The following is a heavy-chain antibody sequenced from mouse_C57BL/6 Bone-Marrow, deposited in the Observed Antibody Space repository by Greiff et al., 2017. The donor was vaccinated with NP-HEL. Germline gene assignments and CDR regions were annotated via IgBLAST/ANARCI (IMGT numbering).Heavy chain of an antibody. CDR3: TRGSSYGFAY. CDR2: ISSGGDYI. Sequence: EVQGVESGEGLVKPGGSLKLSCAASGFTFSSYAMSWVRQTPEKRLEWVAYISSGGDYIYYADTVKGRFTISRDNARNTLYLQMSSLKSEDTAMYYCTRGSSYGFAYWGQGTLVTVSA. J-gene: IGHJ3*01. V-gene: IGHV5-9-1*02. CDR1: GFTFSSYA. D-gene: IGHD1-1*01.